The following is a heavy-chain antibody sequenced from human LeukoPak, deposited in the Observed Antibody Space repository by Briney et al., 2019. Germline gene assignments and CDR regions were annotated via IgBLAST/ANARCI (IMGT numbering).Heavy chain of an antibody. Sequence: ASVTVSCKASNYTFTDYGINWVRQAPGRGLEGGGWISAFNDHTYYAQRFLGRITMTTDTSTTTAHMELRSLRTDDTAVYYCARALAVTGRGPRDFDFWGQGTLVTVSS. CDR1: NYTFTDYG. D-gene: IGHD6-19*01. V-gene: IGHV1-18*01. CDR3: ARALAVTGRGPRDFDF. CDR2: ISAFNDHT. J-gene: IGHJ4*02.